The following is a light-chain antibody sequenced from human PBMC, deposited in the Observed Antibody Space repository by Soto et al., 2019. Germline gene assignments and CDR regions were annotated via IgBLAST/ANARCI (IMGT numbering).Light chain of an antibody. Sequence: QSVLTQPASVSGSPGQSITIPCAGTRDDIGAYDYVSWYQQHPGNAPKLLVYEVTNRPSGVSDRFSGSKSGNTASLTISGLQAEDEADYYCNSYTNSSAVVFGGGTK. CDR3: NSYTNSSAVV. J-gene: IGLJ2*01. V-gene: IGLV2-14*01. CDR2: EVT. CDR1: RDDIGAYDY.